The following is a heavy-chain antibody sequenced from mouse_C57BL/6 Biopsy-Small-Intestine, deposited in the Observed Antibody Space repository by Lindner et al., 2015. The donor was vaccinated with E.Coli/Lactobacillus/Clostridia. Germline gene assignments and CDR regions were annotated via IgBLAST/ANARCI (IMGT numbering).Heavy chain of an antibody. Sequence: QLQESGPGLVKPSQTVFLTCTVTGISITTGNYRWSWIRQFPGNKLEWIGYIYYSGTITYNPSLTSRTTITRDTPKNQFFLEMNSLTAEDTATYYCARGDSNYYAMDYWGQGTSVTVSS. V-gene: IGHV3-5*01. CDR1: GISITTGNYR. J-gene: IGHJ4*01. D-gene: IGHD2-5*01. CDR2: IYYSGTI. CDR3: ARGDSNYYAMDY.